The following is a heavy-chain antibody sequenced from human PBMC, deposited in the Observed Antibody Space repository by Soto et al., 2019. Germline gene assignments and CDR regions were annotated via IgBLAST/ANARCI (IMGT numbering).Heavy chain of an antibody. D-gene: IGHD5-12*01. CDR2: IIPILGIA. J-gene: IGHJ4*02. CDR1: GGTFSSYT. CDR3: ASLVEMATGRRDY. V-gene: IGHV1-69*02. Sequence: QVQLVQSGAEVKKPGSSVKVSCKASGGTFSSYTISWVRQAPGQGLEWMGRIIPILGIANYAQKFQGRVTITADKSTSTAYMELSSLRSEDTAVYYCASLVEMATGRRDYWGQGTLVTVSS.